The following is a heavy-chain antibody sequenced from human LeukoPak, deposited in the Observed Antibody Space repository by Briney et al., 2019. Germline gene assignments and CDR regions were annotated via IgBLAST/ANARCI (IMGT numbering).Heavy chain of an antibody. J-gene: IGHJ6*02. CDR3: ARDSSTSYYYYGMDV. Sequence: ASVKVSCKASGYTFTRYYMHWVRQAPGQGLEWMGWINPNSGGTNYAQKFQGRVTMTRDTSISTAYMELSRLRSDDTAVYYCARDSSTSYYYYGMDVWGQGTTVTVSS. V-gene: IGHV1-2*02. CDR2: INPNSGGT. D-gene: IGHD2-2*01. CDR1: GYTFTRYY.